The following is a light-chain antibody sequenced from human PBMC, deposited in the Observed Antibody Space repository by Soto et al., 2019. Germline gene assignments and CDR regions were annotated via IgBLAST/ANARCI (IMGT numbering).Light chain of an antibody. CDR3: QQYFSTPFT. Sequence: IVMTQSPDSLAVSLGERATITCRSSQSVLFSTTNKTYVAWYQHRTGRPPRLLLYWASTRESGVPDRFTGGESGTDFTLTIDNLQAEDVAVYYCQQYFSTPFTFGGGTKV. CDR1: QSVLFSTTNKTY. CDR2: WAS. V-gene: IGKV4-1*01. J-gene: IGKJ4*01.